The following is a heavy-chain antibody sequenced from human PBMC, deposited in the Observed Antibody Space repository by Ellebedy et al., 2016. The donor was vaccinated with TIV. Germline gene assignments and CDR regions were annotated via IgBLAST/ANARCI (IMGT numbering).Heavy chain of an antibody. CDR3: ARWFGELVYVRWFDP. V-gene: IGHV4-39*01. J-gene: IGHJ5*02. Sequence: GSLRLSCTVSGDSISRSSYYWGWIRQPPGKGLEWIGSIYYTGSIDYNPSLKSRVAISADPSKNQFALRLSYVTAADTAVYYCARWFGELVYVRWFDPWGQGILVTVSS. D-gene: IGHD3-10*01. CDR2: IYYTGSI. CDR1: GDSISRSSYY.